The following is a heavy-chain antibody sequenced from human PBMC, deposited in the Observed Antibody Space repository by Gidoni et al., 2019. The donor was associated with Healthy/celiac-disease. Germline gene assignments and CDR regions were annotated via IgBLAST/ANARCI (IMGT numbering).Heavy chain of an antibody. D-gene: IGHD6-19*01. Sequence: QLQLQESGPGLVKPSETLSLTCTVSGGSISSSSYYWGWIRQPPGKGLEWIGSIYYSGSTYYNPSLKSRVTISVDTSKNQFSLKLSSVTAADTAVYYCARQAQWLVRYYFDYWGQGTLVTVSS. V-gene: IGHV4-39*01. CDR1: GGSISSSSYY. CDR2: IYYSGST. CDR3: ARQAQWLVRYYFDY. J-gene: IGHJ4*02.